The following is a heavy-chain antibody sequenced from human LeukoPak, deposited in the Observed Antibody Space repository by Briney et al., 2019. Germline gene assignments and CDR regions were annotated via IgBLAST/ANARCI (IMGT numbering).Heavy chain of an antibody. D-gene: IGHD3-9*01. J-gene: IGHJ4*02. V-gene: IGHV5-51*01. CDR3: ARQGPEDDILTGYYDY. CDR1: GYSFTSYW. CDR2: IYPGDSDT. Sequence: GESLKMSCKGSGYSFTSYWIGWVRQMPGKGLEWMGIIYPGDSDTRYSPSFQGQVTISADKSISTAYLQWSSLKASDTAMYYCARQGPEDDILTGYYDYWGQGTLVTVSS.